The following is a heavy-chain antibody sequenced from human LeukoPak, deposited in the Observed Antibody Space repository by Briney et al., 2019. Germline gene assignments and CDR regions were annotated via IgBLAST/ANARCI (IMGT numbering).Heavy chain of an antibody. D-gene: IGHD5-24*01. V-gene: IGHV1-69*04. Sequence: SAKVSCKASGGTFSSYAISWVRQAPGQGLEWMGTIIPIVGIANYAQKFQGRVTITADKSTSTAYMELSSLRSEDTAVYYCARDGEMATIYFDYWGQGTLVTVSS. J-gene: IGHJ4*02. CDR1: GGTFSSYA. CDR2: IIPIVGIA. CDR3: ARDGEMATIYFDY.